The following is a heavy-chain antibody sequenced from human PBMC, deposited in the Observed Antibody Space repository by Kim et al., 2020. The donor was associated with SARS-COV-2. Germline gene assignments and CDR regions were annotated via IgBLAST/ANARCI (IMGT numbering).Heavy chain of an antibody. CDR2: IYSGGST. D-gene: IGHD4-17*01. CDR3: ARVTTWGFVDYYYYGMDV. V-gene: IGHV3-53*01. Sequence: GGSLRLSCAASGFTVSSNYMSWVRQAPGKGLEWVSVIYSGGSTYYADSVKGRFTISRDNSKNTLYLQMNSLRAEDTAVYYCARVTTWGFVDYYYYGMDVWGQGTTVTVSS. CDR1: GFTVSSNY. J-gene: IGHJ6*02.